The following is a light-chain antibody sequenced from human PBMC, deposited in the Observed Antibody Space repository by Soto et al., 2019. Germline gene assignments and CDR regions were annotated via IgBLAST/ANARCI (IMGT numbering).Light chain of an antibody. J-gene: IGKJ1*01. CDR2: LGS. V-gene: IGKV2-28*01. CDR1: QSHLHSNGYDS. CDR3: MQALQSPPT. Sequence: EIVMTQSPLSLPVTPGEPASISCRPSQSHLHSNGYDSLDWYLQKPGQSPQLLIYLGSNRASGVPARFSGSGSGTDFTLKISRVEADDVGVYYCMQALQSPPTFGQGTKVEIK.